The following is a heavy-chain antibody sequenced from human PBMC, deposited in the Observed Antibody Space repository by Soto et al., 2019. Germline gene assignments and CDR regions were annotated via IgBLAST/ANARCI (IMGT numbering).Heavy chain of an antibody. V-gene: IGHV3-30*18. J-gene: IGHJ4*02. CDR3: AKGGTIAGLPAPLNY. CDR1: GFTFSSYG. D-gene: IGHD6-13*01. CDR2: ISYDGSNK. Sequence: GGSLRLSCAASGFTFSSYGMHWVRQAPGKGLEWVAVISYDGSNKYYADSVKGRFTISRDNSKNTLYLQMNSLRAEDTAVYYCAKGGTIAGLPAPLNYWGQGTLVTVSS.